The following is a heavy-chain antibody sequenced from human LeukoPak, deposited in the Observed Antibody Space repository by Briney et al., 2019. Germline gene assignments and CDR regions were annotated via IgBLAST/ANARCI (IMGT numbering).Heavy chain of an antibody. CDR3: AKGRREQWLVPLDY. Sequence: GGSLRLSCAASGFTFSSYAMSWVRQAPGKGLEWVSATSGSGGSTYYADSVKGRFTISRDNSKNTLYLQMNSLRAEDTAVYYCAKGRREQWLVPLDYWGQGTLVTVSS. CDR2: TSGSGGST. CDR1: GFTFSSYA. J-gene: IGHJ4*02. D-gene: IGHD6-19*01. V-gene: IGHV3-23*01.